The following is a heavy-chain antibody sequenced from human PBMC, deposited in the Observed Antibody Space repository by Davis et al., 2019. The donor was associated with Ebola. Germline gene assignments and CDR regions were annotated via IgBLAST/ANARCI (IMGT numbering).Heavy chain of an antibody. V-gene: IGHV1-3*01. CDR2: VHGGNGNT. J-gene: IGHJ4*02. Sequence: ASVKVSCKASGFTLTNYAIHWVRQAPGQRLEWMGWVHGGNGNTKYSQRFHGRVTITTDTSARTVYFDLTSLRSDDAAVFYCAGASFGYNSGWCADYWGPGSLVTVSS. CDR3: AGASFGYNSGWCADY. D-gene: IGHD6-19*01. CDR1: GFTLTNYA.